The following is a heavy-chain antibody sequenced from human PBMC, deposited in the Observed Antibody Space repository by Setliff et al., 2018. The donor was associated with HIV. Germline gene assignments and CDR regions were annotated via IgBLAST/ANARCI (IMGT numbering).Heavy chain of an antibody. D-gene: IGHD1-26*01. CDR1: GFSFSTYG. J-gene: IGHJ6*03. CDR3: ARDPNLGDYFYYYYMDV. V-gene: IGHV3-30*03. Sequence: GGSLRLSCAASGFSFSTYGMPWVRQTPGKGLEWVALISYDGRDKYYADSVRGRFTISRDNSKNTLYLQMSTLRAEDTAVYYCARDPNLGDYFYYYYMDVWGKGTTVTVSS. CDR2: ISYDGRDK.